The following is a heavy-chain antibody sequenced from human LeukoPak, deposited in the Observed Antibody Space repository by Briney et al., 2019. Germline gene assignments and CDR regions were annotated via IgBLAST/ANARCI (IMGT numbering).Heavy chain of an antibody. CDR3: ARGLRFLEWLFPWDYGMDV. V-gene: IGHV4-34*01. CDR2: INHSGST. D-gene: IGHD3-3*01. CDR1: GGSFSGYY. J-gene: IGHJ6*02. Sequence: PSETLSLTCAVYGGSFSGYYWSWIRQPPGKGLEWIGEINHSGSTNYNPSLKSRVTISVDTSKNQFSLKLSSVTAADTAVYYCARGLRFLEWLFPWDYGMDVWGQGTTVTVSS.